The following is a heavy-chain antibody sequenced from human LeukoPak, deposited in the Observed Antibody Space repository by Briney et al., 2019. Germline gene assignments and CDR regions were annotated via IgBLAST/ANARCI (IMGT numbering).Heavy chain of an antibody. Sequence: GGSLGLSCAASGFTFSSYSMNWVRQAPGKGLEWVSSISSSSSYIYYADSVKGRFTISRDNAKNSLYLQMNSLRAEDTAVYYCASGHSSGWYGAPAYYYYGMDVWGQGTTVTVSS. V-gene: IGHV3-21*01. CDR3: ASGHSSGWYGAPAYYYYGMDV. D-gene: IGHD6-19*01. CDR2: ISSSSSYI. CDR1: GFTFSSYS. J-gene: IGHJ6*02.